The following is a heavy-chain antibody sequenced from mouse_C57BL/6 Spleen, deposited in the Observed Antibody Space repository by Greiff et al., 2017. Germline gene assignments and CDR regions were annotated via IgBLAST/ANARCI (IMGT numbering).Heavy chain of an antibody. CDR2: INPNNGGT. D-gene: IGHD1-1*01. CDR3: ATYGSSYVGYFDV. V-gene: IGHV1-18*01. CDR1: GYTFTDYN. Sequence: VQLQQSGPELVKPGASVKIPCKASGYTFTDYNMDWVKQSHGKSLEWIGDINPNNGGTIYNQKFKGKATLTVDKSSSTAYMELRSLTSEDTAVYYCATYGSSYVGYFDVWGTGTTVTVSS. J-gene: IGHJ1*03.